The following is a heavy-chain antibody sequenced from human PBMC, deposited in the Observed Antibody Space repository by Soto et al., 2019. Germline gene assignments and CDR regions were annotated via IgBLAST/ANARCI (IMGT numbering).Heavy chain of an antibody. CDR1: GGSFSGYY. CDR2: INHSGST. CDR3: ARGKLLWFGELNWFDP. D-gene: IGHD3-10*01. J-gene: IGHJ5*02. V-gene: IGHV4-34*01. Sequence: PSETLSLSCAVYGGSFSGYYWSWIRQPPGKGLEWIGEINHSGSTNYNPPLKSRVTISVDTSKNQFSLKLSSVTAADTAVYYCARGKLLWFGELNWFDPWGQGTLVTVSS.